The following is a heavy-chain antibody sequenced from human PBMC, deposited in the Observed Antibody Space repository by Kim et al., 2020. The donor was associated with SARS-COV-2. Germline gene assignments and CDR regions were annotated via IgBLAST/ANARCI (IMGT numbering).Heavy chain of an antibody. D-gene: IGHD6-13*01. Sequence: GGSLRLSCAASGFTFSDYDMHWVRQAPGKGLEWVAVISYDGSNKYYADSVKGRFAISRNSSKNTLYVQMNSLRPEETALYYCATLDIAAPADYWGPGTLVTVSS. V-gene: IGHV3-30*03. CDR1: GFTFSDYD. J-gene: IGHJ4*02. CDR2: ISYDGSNK. CDR3: ATLDIAAPADY.